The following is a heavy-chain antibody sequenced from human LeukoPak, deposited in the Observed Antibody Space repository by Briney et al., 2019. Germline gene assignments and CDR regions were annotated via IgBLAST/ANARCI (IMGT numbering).Heavy chain of an antibody. D-gene: IGHD3-16*01. CDR3: ARRRAFGEGGSFDY. V-gene: IGHV4-31*03. J-gene: IGHJ4*02. CDR2: IYYSGST. Sequence: PSETLSLTCTVSGGSLSSAGYYWSWVRQHPGRGLEWIGYIYYSGSTYYNASLKSRVTISVDTSKNQLSLKLSSVTAADTAVYYCARRRAFGEGGSFDYWGQGILVTVSS. CDR1: GGSLSSAGYY.